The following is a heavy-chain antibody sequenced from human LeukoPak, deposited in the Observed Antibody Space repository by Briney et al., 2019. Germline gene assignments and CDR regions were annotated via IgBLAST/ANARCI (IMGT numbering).Heavy chain of an antibody. V-gene: IGHV1-69*13. CDR3: ARDSDDSDDP. CDR1: GGAFSSYA. CDR2: IIPIFGTA. Sequence: ASVKVSCKASGGAFSSYAISWVRQALGQGLEWMGGIIPIFGTANYAQKFQGRVTITADESTSTAYMELSSLRSEDTAVYYCARDSDDSDDPWGQGTLVTVSS. J-gene: IGHJ5*02. D-gene: IGHD2-21*02.